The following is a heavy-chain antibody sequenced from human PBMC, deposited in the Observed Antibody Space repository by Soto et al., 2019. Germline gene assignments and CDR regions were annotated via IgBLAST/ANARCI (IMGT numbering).Heavy chain of an antibody. D-gene: IGHD3-9*01. Sequence: EVQLVESGGGLVQPGGSLRLSCAASGFTFSSYWMSWVRQAPGTGLEWVANIKQDGREKYYVDSVKGRFTISRDKAKSTLYLQMNSPRAEDTGVYYYGSRDGGIWTGPEGYFDYWRQGTMVTVSS. CDR1: GFTFSSYW. J-gene: IGHJ4*02. V-gene: IGHV3-7*02. CDR3: GSRDGGIWTGPEGYFDY. CDR2: IKQDGREK.